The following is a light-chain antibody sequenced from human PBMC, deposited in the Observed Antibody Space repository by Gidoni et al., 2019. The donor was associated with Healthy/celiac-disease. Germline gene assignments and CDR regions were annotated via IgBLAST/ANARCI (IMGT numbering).Light chain of an antibody. CDR2: DAS. CDR1: QDISNY. CDR3: QQYDNLPLT. V-gene: IGKV1-33*01. J-gene: IGKJ4*01. Sequence: DIQMTQSPSSLSASVGDRVTITCQASQDISNYLNWYQQKPGKAPKLLIYDASNLETGVPSRFSGSGSGTDFTFTISSLQPGDIATYYCQQYDNLPLTFXGXTKVEIK.